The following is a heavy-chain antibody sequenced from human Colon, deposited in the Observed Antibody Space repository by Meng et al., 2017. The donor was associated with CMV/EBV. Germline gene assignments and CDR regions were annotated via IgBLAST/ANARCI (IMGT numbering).Heavy chain of an antibody. D-gene: IGHD3-10*01. Sequence: SETLSLTCTVSGGSITSSSYYWGWIRQPPGKGLEWIGSIYYSGSTYYNPSLKSRVTISVDTSKNQFSLKLSSVTAADTAVYYCARTGVSFVELRDWGQGTLVTVSS. CDR3: ARTGVSFVELRD. J-gene: IGHJ4*02. CDR1: GGSITSSSYY. CDR2: IYYSGST. V-gene: IGHV4-39*07.